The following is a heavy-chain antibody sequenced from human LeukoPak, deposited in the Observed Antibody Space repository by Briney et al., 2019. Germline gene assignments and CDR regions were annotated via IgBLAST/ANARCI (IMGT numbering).Heavy chain of an antibody. J-gene: IGHJ4*02. CDR3: AARRGYSYGYDY. V-gene: IGHV1-2*02. D-gene: IGHD5-18*01. CDR1: GYTFTGYY. Sequence: GASVKVSCKGSGYTFTGYYMHWVRQAPGQGVEWMGWINPNSGGTNNAQKFQGRVTMTRNTSISTAYMELSRLRSDDTAVYYCAARRGYSYGYDYWGQGTLVTVSS. CDR2: INPNSGGT.